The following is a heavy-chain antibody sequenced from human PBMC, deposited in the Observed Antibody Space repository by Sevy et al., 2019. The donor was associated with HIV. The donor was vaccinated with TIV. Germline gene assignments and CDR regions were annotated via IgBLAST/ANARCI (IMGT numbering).Heavy chain of an antibody. D-gene: IGHD3-16*01. V-gene: IGHV1-69*13. Sequence: ASVKVSCKASGGTFSSYAISWVRQAPGQGLEWMGGIIPIFGTANYAQKFQGRVTITEDESTSTAYMELSSLRSEDTAVYYCARGLGADYYYGMDVWGQGTTVTVSS. CDR1: GGTFSSYA. CDR2: IIPIFGTA. CDR3: ARGLGADYYYGMDV. J-gene: IGHJ6*02.